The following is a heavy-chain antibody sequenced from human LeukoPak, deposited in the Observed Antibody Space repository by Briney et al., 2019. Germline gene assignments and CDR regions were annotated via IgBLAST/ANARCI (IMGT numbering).Heavy chain of an antibody. V-gene: IGHV1-2*02. CDR2: INPNSGGT. J-gene: IGHJ4*02. CDR1: GYTFTGYY. CDR3: ARGAYDYDWGRPVDY. D-gene: IGHD3-16*01. Sequence: ASVKVSCKASGYTFTGYYMHWVRQAPGQGLEWMGWINPNSGGTNYAQKFQGRVTMTRDTSISTAYMELSRLRSDDTAVYYCARGAYDYDWGRPVDYWGQGTLVTVSS.